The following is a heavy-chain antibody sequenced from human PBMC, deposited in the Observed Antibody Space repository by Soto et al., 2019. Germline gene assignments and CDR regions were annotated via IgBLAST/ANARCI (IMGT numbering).Heavy chain of an antibody. D-gene: IGHD1-26*01. CDR2: IGGGDGST. J-gene: IGHJ4*02. Sequence: EVQLLESGGGLVQPGGSLRLSCAASGFTFINYAMSWVRQAPGKGLEWVSTIGGGDGSTYYADSVKGRFTISRDNSNSALYLQMNSLRAEDTAVYYCAKVDQWELLIPGYFDYWGQGTLVTVSS. CDR1: GFTFINYA. V-gene: IGHV3-23*01. CDR3: AKVDQWELLIPGYFDY.